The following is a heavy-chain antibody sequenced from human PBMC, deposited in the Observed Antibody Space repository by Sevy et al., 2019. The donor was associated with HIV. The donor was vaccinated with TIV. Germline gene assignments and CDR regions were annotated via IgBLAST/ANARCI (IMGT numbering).Heavy chain of an antibody. J-gene: IGHJ3*02. CDR2: INSDGNST. D-gene: IGHD2-15*01. CDR3: ASGRGAGDDIGDAFDI. V-gene: IGHV3-74*01. CDR1: GFTFSTYW. Sequence: GGSLRLSCAASGFTFSTYWMHWVRQAPGKGLVWVSRINSDGNSTNYADSVKGRFTISRDNTKSTLYLQMKSLRDEDTAIYYCASGRGAGDDIGDAFDIWGQGTMVTVSS.